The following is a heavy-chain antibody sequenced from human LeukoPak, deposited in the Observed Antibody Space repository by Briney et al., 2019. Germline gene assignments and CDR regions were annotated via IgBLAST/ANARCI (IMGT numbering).Heavy chain of an antibody. CDR1: GFTFSSYG. Sequence: VGSLRLSCAASGFTFSSYGMSWVRQAPGKGLEGVSDISGSGGDTYYADSVKGRFTISRDNSKNTLYLQMNSLRAEDTAVYYCAKYSVAGSGRYMDVWGKGTTVTASS. V-gene: IGHV3-23*01. CDR2: ISGSGGDT. CDR3: AKYSVAGSGRYMDV. D-gene: IGHD6-19*01. J-gene: IGHJ6*03.